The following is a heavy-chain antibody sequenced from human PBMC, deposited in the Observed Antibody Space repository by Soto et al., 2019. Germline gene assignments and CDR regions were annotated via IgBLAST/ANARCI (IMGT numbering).Heavy chain of an antibody. Sequence: QVRLVQSGAEVKEPGASVKVSCRASGYTFGTYDINWVRQAAGQGLEWLGWANPSSGNTGYAQKFRGRVTMTRDTSITTDYMELSSLTSDDTAVYFCARSPACGTCYTDLDLWGQGTLVTGSS. CDR2: ANPSSGNT. V-gene: IGHV1-8*01. J-gene: IGHJ4*02. CDR3: ARSPACGTCYTDLDL. D-gene: IGHD2-2*02. CDR1: GYTFGTYD.